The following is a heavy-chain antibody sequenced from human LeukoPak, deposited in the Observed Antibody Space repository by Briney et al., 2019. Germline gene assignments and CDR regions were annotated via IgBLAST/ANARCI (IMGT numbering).Heavy chain of an antibody. D-gene: IGHD3-10*01. CDR3: ARGGKGLVDY. V-gene: IGHV4-61*02. Sequence: SETLSLTCTVSGVSISSGSYYWSWIRQPAGKGLEWIGRIYTSGSTNYNPALKSRVTISVDTSKNQFSLKLSSVTAADTAVYYCARGGKGLVDYWGQGTLVTVSS. CDR1: GVSISSGSYY. J-gene: IGHJ4*02. CDR2: IYTSGST.